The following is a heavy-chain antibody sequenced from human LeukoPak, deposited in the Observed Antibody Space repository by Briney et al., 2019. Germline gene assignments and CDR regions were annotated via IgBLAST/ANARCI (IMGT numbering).Heavy chain of an antibody. CDR2: ISASSDSQ. CDR3: AKEAGAAGASWNIDF. CDR1: GFTFQNYG. Sequence: GGSLRLSCVAYGFTFQNYGMAWVRPVPGKGLEWVSAISASSDSQYYADSVKGRFTISRDNSKNTLYLQMSSLRAEDTAVYFCAKEAGAAGASWNIDFWGQGALVTVSS. V-gene: IGHV3-23*01. J-gene: IGHJ4*02. D-gene: IGHD1/OR15-1a*01.